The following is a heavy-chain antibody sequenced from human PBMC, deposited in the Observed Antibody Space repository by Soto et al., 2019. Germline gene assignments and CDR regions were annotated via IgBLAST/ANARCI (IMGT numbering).Heavy chain of an antibody. Sequence: GGSLRLSCAASGFIFTRYSMNWVRQAPGKGLEWVSSISSTTNYIYYGDSMKGRFTISRDNAKNSLYVEMNSLRAEDTAVYYCARESEDLTSNFDYWGQGTLVTVSS. CDR3: ARESEDLTSNFDY. CDR2: ISSTTNYI. J-gene: IGHJ4*02. CDR1: GFIFTRYS. V-gene: IGHV3-21*06.